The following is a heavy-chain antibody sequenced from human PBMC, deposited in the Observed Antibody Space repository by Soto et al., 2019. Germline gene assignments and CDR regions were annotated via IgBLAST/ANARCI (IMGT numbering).Heavy chain of an antibody. Sequence: PSETPSLTCAVCGGSISSSNWWSWVRQPPGKGLEWIGEIYHSGSTNYNPSLKSRVTISVDKSKNQFSLKLSSVTAADTAVYYCARVAVAGTRVDYWGQGTLVTVSS. CDR1: GGSISSSNW. CDR2: IYHSGST. D-gene: IGHD6-19*01. V-gene: IGHV4-4*02. CDR3: ARVAVAGTRVDY. J-gene: IGHJ4*02.